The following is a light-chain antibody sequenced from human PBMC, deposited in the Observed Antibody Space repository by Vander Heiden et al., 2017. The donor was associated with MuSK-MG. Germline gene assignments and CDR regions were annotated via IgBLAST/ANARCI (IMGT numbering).Light chain of an antibody. CDR3: CSYAGGSTWV. V-gene: IGLV2-23*01. CDR2: ESS. Sequence: QSALSQPATVSGSPGQSITISCSATSSDAGGFNLVSWYQQSPGEVPKLIIYESSQRPSGISERFSGSKSGNTASLTISCLQAEDEADYHCCSYAGGSTWVFGGGTKLTVL. J-gene: IGLJ3*02. CDR1: SSDAGGFNL.